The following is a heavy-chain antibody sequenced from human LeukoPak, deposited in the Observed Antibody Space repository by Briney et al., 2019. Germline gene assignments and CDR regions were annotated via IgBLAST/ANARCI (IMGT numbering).Heavy chain of an antibody. D-gene: IGHD3-10*01. Sequence: GASVKVSCKASGYTFTSYTMHWVRQAPGQRLEWMGWINGANGDTKYSQKLHGRVTITRDTSAGTAYMELSSLRSEDTAVYYCAREGYYYASGSNHLDFGVQGTLVT. CDR1: GYTFTSYT. CDR2: INGANGDT. V-gene: IGHV1-3*01. CDR3: AREGYYYASGSNHLDF. J-gene: IGHJ4*02.